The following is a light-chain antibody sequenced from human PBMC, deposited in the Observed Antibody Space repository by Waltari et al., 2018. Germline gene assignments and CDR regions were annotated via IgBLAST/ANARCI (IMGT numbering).Light chain of an antibody. CDR3: QQGYSSPPYT. CDR1: QSIITY. CDR2: AAT. Sequence: DIQMTQSPSTLSASVGDRVTITCRASQSIITYLNWYQQKPGKAPSLLIFAATSLQSGVPSRFSGSGSETEFTLTINNLQPEDFATYYCQQGYSSPPYTFGQGTKLLI. V-gene: IGKV1-39*01. J-gene: IGKJ2*01.